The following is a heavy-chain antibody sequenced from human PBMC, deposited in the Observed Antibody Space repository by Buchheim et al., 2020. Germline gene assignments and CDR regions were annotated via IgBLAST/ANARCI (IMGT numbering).Heavy chain of an antibody. Sequence: QLQLQESGPGLVKPSETLSLTCTVSGGSISSSSYYWGWIRQPPGKGLEWIGSIYYSGSTYYNPSLKSRVTISVNTSKNQFSLKLSSVTAADTAVYYCARTPGIAAAGTGDYWGQGTL. J-gene: IGHJ4*02. D-gene: IGHD6-13*01. CDR2: IYYSGST. CDR3: ARTPGIAAAGTGDY. CDR1: GGSISSSSYY. V-gene: IGHV4-39*07.